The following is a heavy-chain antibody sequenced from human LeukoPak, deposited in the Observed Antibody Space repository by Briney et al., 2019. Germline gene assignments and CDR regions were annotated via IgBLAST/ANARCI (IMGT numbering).Heavy chain of an antibody. D-gene: IGHD4-17*01. Sequence: SGRALVKPTQTLTLTCTFSGFSLITSGMCVSWIRQPPGKALEWLALIDWDDDKYYSTSLKTRLTISKDTFKNQVVLTMTNMDPVDTATYYCARISAYGDYYFDYWGQGTLVTVSS. V-gene: IGHV2-70*01. CDR3: ARISAYGDYYFDY. CDR2: IDWDDDK. J-gene: IGHJ4*02. CDR1: GFSLITSGMC.